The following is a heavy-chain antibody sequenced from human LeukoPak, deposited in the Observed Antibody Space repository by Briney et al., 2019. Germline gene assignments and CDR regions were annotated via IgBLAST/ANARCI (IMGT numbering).Heavy chain of an antibody. Sequence: GGSLRLSCAASGFTFSNYGMHWVRQAPGKGLEWVSSISSSSSYIYYADSVKGRFTISRNNAKNSLYLQMNSLRAEDTAVYYCASQAYSSSWYYYWGQGTLVTVSS. CDR1: GFTFSNYG. J-gene: IGHJ4*02. V-gene: IGHV3-21*01. CDR3: ASQAYSSSWYYY. D-gene: IGHD6-13*01. CDR2: ISSSSSYI.